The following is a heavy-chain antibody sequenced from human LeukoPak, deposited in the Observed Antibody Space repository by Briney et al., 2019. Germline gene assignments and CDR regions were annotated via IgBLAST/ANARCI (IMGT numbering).Heavy chain of an antibody. J-gene: IGHJ4*02. CDR3: ASGIVGALKDY. CDR2: ISSSSSYI. V-gene: IGHV3-21*01. CDR1: GFPFISYS. Sequence: GGSLHLSCAASGFPFISYSMNWVRPAPGKGLEWVSSISSSSSYIYYADSVKGRFTISRDNAKNSLYLQMNSLRAEDTAVYYCASGIVGALKDYWGQGTLVTVSS. D-gene: IGHD1-26*01.